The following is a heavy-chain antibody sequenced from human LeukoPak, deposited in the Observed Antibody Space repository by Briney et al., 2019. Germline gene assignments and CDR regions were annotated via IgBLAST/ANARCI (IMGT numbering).Heavy chain of an antibody. CDR1: GYTFTSYD. D-gene: IGHD3-22*01. CDR3: ARETRDSNPDY. Sequence: GASVKVSCKASGYTFTSYDINWVRQATGQGLEWMGWISAYNGNTNYAQKLQGRVTMTTDTSTSTAYMELRSLRSDDTAVYYCARETRDSNPDYWGQGTLVTVSS. J-gene: IGHJ4*02. CDR2: ISAYNGNT. V-gene: IGHV1-18*01.